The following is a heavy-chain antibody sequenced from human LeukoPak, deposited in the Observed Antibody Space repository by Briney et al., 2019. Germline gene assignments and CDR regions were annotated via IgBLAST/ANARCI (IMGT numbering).Heavy chain of an antibody. J-gene: IGHJ4*02. CDR2: IYYSGGT. V-gene: IGHV4-59*01. Sequence: PSETLSLTCTVSGGSISSYYWSWIRQPPGKGLEWIGYIYYSGGTNYNPSLKSRVTISVDTSKNQFSLKLSSVTAADTAVYYCARVIRDYDSSCYNLSYIDYWGQGTLVTVSS. CDR1: GGSISSYY. D-gene: IGHD3-22*01. CDR3: ARVIRDYDSSCYNLSYIDY.